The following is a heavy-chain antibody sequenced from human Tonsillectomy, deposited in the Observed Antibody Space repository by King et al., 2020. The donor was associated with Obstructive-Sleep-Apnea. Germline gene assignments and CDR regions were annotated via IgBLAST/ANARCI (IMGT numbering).Heavy chain of an antibody. Sequence: VQLVESGGGLVQPGGSLRLSCGASGFTFSSYEMHWVRQATGKGLEWVSAIGTAVYTYYPGSVKGRFTIPRENAKNSLYLQMNSLRAGDTAVYYCARGYYDIWGGFDPWGQGTLVTVSS. CDR3: ARGYYDIWGGFDP. J-gene: IGHJ5*02. V-gene: IGHV3-13*01. CDR1: GFTFSSYE. CDR2: IGTAVYT. D-gene: IGHD3-9*01.